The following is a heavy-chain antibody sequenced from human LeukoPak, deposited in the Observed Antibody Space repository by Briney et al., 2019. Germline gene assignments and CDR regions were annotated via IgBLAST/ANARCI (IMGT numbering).Heavy chain of an antibody. CDR2: ISVSSNQI. J-gene: IGHJ6*03. D-gene: IGHD2-2*01. V-gene: IGHV3-21*01. Sequence: PGGSLRLSCAASGFTFNTYSMNWVRQAPGKGLEWVSSISVSSNQIYYVDSVKGRFTISRDNAKNSLYLQMNSLRAEDTAVYYCARDPTCSSTSCYRTQPYYYYYYMDVWGKGTTVTVSS. CDR3: ARDPTCSSTSCYRTQPYYYYYYMDV. CDR1: GFTFNTYS.